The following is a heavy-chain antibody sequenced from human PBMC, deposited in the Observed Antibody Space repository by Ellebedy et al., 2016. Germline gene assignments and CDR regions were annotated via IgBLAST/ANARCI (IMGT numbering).Heavy chain of an antibody. CDR3: ARRGIAVDFDY. D-gene: IGHD6-19*01. V-gene: IGHV3-30*04. CDR1: GFTFNKYA. Sequence: GGSLRLXXEGSGFTFNKYAIHWVRQAPGKGLEWVAVISYDGSNKYYADSVKGRFTISRDNSKNTLYLQMNSLRAEDTAVYYCARRGIAVDFDYWGQGTLVTVSS. CDR2: ISYDGSNK. J-gene: IGHJ4*02.